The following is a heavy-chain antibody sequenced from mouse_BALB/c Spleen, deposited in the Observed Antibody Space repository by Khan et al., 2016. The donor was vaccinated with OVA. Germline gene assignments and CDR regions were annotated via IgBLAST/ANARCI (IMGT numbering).Heavy chain of an antibody. Sequence: EVKLLESGPGLVKPSQSLSLTCTVTGYSITSGYGWNWIRQLPGNKLEWMGYISYSGNTNYNPSLKSRISISRDTSKNQFFLQLNSVTTEDTATYCCAKTARITYWGQGTTLTVSS. V-gene: IGHV3-2*02. CDR3: AKTARITY. CDR2: ISYSGNT. CDR1: GYSITSGYG. J-gene: IGHJ2*01. D-gene: IGHD1-2*01.